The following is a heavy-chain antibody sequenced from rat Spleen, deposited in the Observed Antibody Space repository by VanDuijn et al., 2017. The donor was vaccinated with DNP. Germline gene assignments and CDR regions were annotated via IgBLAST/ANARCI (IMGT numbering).Heavy chain of an antibody. CDR3: AALNTGAHFDY. CDR1: GFNLNDYW. CDR2: INKDSSTI. D-gene: IGHD4-2*01. J-gene: IGHJ2*01. V-gene: IGHV4-2*01. Sequence: EVKLVESGGGLVQPGRSLKLSCAASGFNLNDYWMGWVRQAPGKGLEWIGEINKDSSTITYTASLKDKFTISRDNAQNTLFLQMTKLGSEDTAIYYCAALNTGAHFDYWGLGVMVTVSS.